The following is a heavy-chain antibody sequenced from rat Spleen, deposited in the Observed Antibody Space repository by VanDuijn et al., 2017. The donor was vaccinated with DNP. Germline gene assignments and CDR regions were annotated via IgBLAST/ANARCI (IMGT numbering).Heavy chain of an antibody. J-gene: IGHJ2*01. Sequence: EVQLVESGGGLVQPGRSLKLSCAASGFTFNNYWMTWIRQVPGKGLEWFASITSSGSDTYYPDSVKGRFTISRDNAKSSLYLQMNSLKSEDTATYYCARESQYRFDYWGQGVMVTVSS. D-gene: IGHD1-1*01. CDR1: GFTFNNYW. V-gene: IGHV5-31*01. CDR2: ITSSGSDT. CDR3: ARESQYRFDY.